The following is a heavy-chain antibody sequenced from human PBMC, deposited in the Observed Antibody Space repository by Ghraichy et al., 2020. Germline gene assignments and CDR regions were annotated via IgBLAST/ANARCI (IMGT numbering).Heavy chain of an antibody. Sequence: GGSLRLSCAASGFTFSSYGMHWVRQAPGKGLEWVAVISYDGSNKYYADSVKGRFTISRDNSKNTLYLQMNSLRAEDTAVYYCAKEWSSSALFDYWGQGTLVTVSS. V-gene: IGHV3-30*18. J-gene: IGHJ4*02. CDR2: ISYDGSNK. D-gene: IGHD6-6*01. CDR3: AKEWSSSALFDY. CDR1: GFTFSSYG.